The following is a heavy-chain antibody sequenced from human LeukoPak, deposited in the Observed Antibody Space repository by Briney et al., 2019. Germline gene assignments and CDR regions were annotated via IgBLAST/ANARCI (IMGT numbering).Heavy chain of an antibody. CDR3: ARDQWELGSDAFDI. CDR2: INPSGGST. D-gene: IGHD1-26*01. Sequence: GAAVKVSCKASGYTFTSYYMHWVRQAPGQGLEWMGIINPSGGSTSYAQKFQGRVTITTDESTSTAYMELSSLRSEDTAVYYCARDQWELGSDAFDIWGQGTMVTVSS. CDR1: GYTFTSYY. V-gene: IGHV1-46*01. J-gene: IGHJ3*02.